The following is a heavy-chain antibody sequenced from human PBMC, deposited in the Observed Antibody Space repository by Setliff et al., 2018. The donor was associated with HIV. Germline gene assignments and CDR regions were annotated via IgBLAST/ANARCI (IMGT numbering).Heavy chain of an antibody. CDR1: GFRFRSYW. CDR2: VKQDGTET. J-gene: IGHJ4*02. Sequence: GGSLRLSCAASGFRFRSYWMSWVRQAPGKGLESVANVKQDGTETLYADSVKGRFTISRDNAKNSLYLQMNTLRAEDTAVYYCARRAYCSSTTCFDNWGQGTLVTVSS. V-gene: IGHV3-7*01. D-gene: IGHD2-2*01. CDR3: ARRAYCSSTTCFDN.